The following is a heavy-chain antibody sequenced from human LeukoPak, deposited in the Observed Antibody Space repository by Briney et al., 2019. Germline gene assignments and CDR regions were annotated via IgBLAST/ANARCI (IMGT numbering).Heavy chain of an antibody. CDR1: GFTFSSYA. CDR2: ISGSGGST. V-gene: IGHV3-23*01. D-gene: IGHD3-9*01. J-gene: IGHJ4*02. Sequence: GGSLRLSCAASGFTFSSYAMSWVRQAPGKGLEWVSAISGSGGSTYYADSVKGRSTISRDNSKNTLYLQMNSLRAEDTAVYYCAKDQGRYFDWLLVFDYWGQGTLVTVSS. CDR3: AKDQGRYFDWLLVFDY.